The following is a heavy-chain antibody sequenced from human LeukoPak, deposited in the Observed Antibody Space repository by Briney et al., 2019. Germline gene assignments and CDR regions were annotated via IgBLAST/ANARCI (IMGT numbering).Heavy chain of an antibody. J-gene: IGHJ5*02. CDR3: ARRRWGDWFDP. CDR1: GFTVSSNY. CDR2: IYSGGST. D-gene: IGHD4-23*01. V-gene: IGHV3-66*02. Sequence: PGGSLRLSCAASGFTVSSNYMSWVRQAPGKGLEWVSVIYSGGSTYYADSVKGRFTISRDNSKNTLYLQMNSLRAEDTAVYYCARRRWGDWFDPWGQGTLVTVSS.